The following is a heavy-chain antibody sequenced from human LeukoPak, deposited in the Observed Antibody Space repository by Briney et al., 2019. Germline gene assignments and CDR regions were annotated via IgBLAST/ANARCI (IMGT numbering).Heavy chain of an antibody. D-gene: IGHD6-19*01. CDR1: GFTVSSNY. J-gene: IGHJ6*02. CDR3: ARDQYSSGWYSYYGMDV. CDR2: IYSGGST. Sequence: GGFLRLSCAASGFTVSSNYMSWVRQAPGKGLEWVSVIYSGGSTYYADSVKGRFTISRDNSKNTLYLQMNSLRAEDTAVYYCARDQYSSGWYSYYGMDVWGQGTTVTVSS. V-gene: IGHV3-53*01.